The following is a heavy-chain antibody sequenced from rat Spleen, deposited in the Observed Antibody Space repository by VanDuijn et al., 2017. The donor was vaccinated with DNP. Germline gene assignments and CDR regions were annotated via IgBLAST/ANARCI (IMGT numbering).Heavy chain of an antibody. CDR1: GFTFSDYY. CDR2: ISYEGSRT. Sequence: EVQLVESGGGLAQPGRSMKLSCAASGFTFSDYYMAWVRQAPKKGLEWVASISYEGSRTYYGDSVKGRFAISRDNAKSTLYLQMNSLRSEDTATYYCARRIYYSAYFDYWGQGVMVTVSS. CDR3: ARRIYYSAYFDY. V-gene: IGHV5-22*01. J-gene: IGHJ2*01. D-gene: IGHD1-1*01.